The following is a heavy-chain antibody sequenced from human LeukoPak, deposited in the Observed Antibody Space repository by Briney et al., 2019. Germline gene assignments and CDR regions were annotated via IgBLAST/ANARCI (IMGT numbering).Heavy chain of an antibody. CDR1: GFTFSSYG. J-gene: IGHJ4*02. V-gene: IGHV3-30*03. CDR3: VGGIGWQPDY. CDR2: ISYDGSNK. Sequence: GGSLRLSCAASGFTFSSYGMHWVRQAPGKGLEWAAVISYDGSNKYYADSVKGRFTISRDNSKNTLYLQINSLRAEDTAVYYCVGGIGWQPDYWGQGTLVTVSS. D-gene: IGHD6-19*01.